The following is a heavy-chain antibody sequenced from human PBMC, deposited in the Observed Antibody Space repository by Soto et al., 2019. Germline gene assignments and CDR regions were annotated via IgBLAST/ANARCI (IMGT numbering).Heavy chain of an antibody. D-gene: IGHD1-26*01. V-gene: IGHV1-2*04. J-gene: IGHJ6*02. CDR2: INPNSGGT. Sequence: EASVKVSCKASGYTFTGYYMHWVRQAPGQGLEWMGWINPNSGGTNYAQKFQGWVTMTRDTSISTAYMKLSSVTAADTAVYYCARHGGRDYYYGMDVWGQGTTVTVSS. CDR3: ARHGGRDYYYGMDV. CDR1: GYTFTGYY.